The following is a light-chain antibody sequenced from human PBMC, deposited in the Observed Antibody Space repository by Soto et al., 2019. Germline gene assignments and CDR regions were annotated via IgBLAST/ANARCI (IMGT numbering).Light chain of an antibody. CDR3: NSYTRSSTRV. V-gene: IGLV2-14*01. CDR2: EVS. Sequence: QSALTQPASVSGSPGQSITISCTGTSSDIGGYNYVSWYQQHPGKAPKVIIYEVSNRPSGVSNRFSGSKSGNTASLTISGLQAEDEADYYCNSYTRSSTRVFGGGTQLTVL. J-gene: IGLJ2*01. CDR1: SSDIGGYNY.